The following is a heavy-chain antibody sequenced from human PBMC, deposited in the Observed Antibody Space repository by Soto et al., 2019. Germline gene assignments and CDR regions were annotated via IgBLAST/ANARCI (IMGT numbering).Heavy chain of an antibody. CDR1: GFTFSSYS. D-gene: IGHD2-15*01. CDR3: ARLKGYCSGGSCYGRYYYMDV. J-gene: IGHJ6*03. V-gene: IGHV3-21*01. Sequence: EVQLVESGGGLVKPGGSLRLSCAASGFTFSSYSMNWVRQAPGKGLEWVSSISSSSSYIYYADSVKGRFTISRDNAKNSLYLQMNSLGAEDTAVYYCARLKGYCSGGSCYGRYYYMDVWGKGTTVTVSS. CDR2: ISSSSSYI.